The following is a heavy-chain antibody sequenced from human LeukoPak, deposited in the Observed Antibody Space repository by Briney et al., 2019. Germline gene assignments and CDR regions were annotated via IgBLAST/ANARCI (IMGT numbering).Heavy chain of an antibody. V-gene: IGHV4-39*07. CDR2: LSYSGST. Sequence: SETLSLTCTVSGGSIDSTSYYWGWIRQPPGKGLEWIGSLSYSGSTYYNPSLKSRVTISVDTSKNQFSLKLSSVTAADTAVYYCARGGSSGWSASDYWGQGTLVTVSS. J-gene: IGHJ4*02. D-gene: IGHD6-19*01. CDR1: GGSIDSTSYY. CDR3: ARGGSSGWSASDY.